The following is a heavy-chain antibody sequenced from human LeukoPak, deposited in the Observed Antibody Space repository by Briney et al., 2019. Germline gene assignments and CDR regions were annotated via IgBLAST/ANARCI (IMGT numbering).Heavy chain of an antibody. Sequence: GGSLRFSCAASGFTFTTYWRPWVRQAPGKGLVWVSRISPDGSSALYADSVKGRFTISRDNAQHTLYREMNSLRGDDTAVYYCARVSVSPPCHFDYWGQGTLVTVSS. CDR2: ISPDGSSA. V-gene: IGHV3-74*01. CDR1: GFTFTTYW. D-gene: IGHD5/OR15-5a*01. CDR3: ARVSVSPPCHFDY. J-gene: IGHJ4*02.